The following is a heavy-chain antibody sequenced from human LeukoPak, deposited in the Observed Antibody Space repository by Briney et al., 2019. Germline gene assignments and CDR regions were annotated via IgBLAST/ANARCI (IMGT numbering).Heavy chain of an antibody. D-gene: IGHD2-15*01. CDR3: ARLLPASRHYFDY. CDR2: IYGGGST. V-gene: IGHV3-53*01. CDR1: GFIVSSEY. Sequence: GGSLRLSCAASGFIVSSEYLAWVRQAPRKGLEWISVIYGGGSTYYADSVKGRFTISRDNSKDVLYLDMRSLAVEDTAAYYCARLLPASRHYFDYWGQGTPVTVSS. J-gene: IGHJ4*02.